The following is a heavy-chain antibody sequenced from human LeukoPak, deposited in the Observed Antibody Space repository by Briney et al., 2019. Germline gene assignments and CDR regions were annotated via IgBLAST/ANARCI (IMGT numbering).Heavy chain of an antibody. CDR2: ISYDGSNK. V-gene: IGHV3-30*18. CDR1: GFTFSSYG. CDR3: AKARSGCYSDAFDI. D-gene: IGHD3-22*01. J-gene: IGHJ3*02. Sequence: GGSLRLSCAASGFTFSSYGMHWVRQAPGKGLEWVAVISYDGSNKYYADSVKGRFTISRDNSKNTLYLQMNSLRAEDTAVYYCAKARSGCYSDAFDIWGQGTMVTVSS.